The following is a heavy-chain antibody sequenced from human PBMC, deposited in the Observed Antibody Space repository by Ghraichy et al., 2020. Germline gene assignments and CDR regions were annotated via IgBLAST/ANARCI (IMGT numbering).Heavy chain of an antibody. V-gene: IGHV3-48*03. CDR3: ARDPRYSSSAYFDY. CDR1: GFTFSSYE. CDR2: ISSSGSTI. Sequence: GGSLRLSCAASGFTFSSYEMNWVRQAPGKGLEWVSYISSSGSTIYYADSVKGRFTISRDNAKNSLYLQMNSLRAEDTAVYYCARDPRYSSSAYFDYWGQGTLVTVSS. D-gene: IGHD6-6*01. J-gene: IGHJ4*02.